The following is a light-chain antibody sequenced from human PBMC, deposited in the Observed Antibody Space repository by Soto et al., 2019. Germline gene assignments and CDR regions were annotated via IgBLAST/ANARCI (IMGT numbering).Light chain of an antibody. Sequence: EIVLTQSPATLALSPGERATHSCRASQSVSSYLAWYQQRPGQAPRLLIYDAINRAADIPARFSGSGSGTDFTLTISSLEPEDFAVYYCQHLAYWPLYTFGQGTKLEIK. CDR3: QHLAYWPLYT. V-gene: IGKV3-11*01. J-gene: IGKJ2*01. CDR1: QSVSSY. CDR2: DAI.